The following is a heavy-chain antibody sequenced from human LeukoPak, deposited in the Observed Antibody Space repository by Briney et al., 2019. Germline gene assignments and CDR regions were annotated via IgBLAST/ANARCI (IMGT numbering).Heavy chain of an antibody. CDR1: GFTFSSYG. Sequence: PGGSLRLSCAASGFTFSSYGMHWVRQAPGKGLEWVAVISYDGSNKYYADSVKGRFTISRDNSKNTLYLQMNSLRDEDTAVYYCARDLDSYGPFDYWGQGTLVTVSS. V-gene: IGHV3-30*03. CDR3: ARDLDSYGPFDY. J-gene: IGHJ4*02. D-gene: IGHD5-18*01. CDR2: ISYDGSNK.